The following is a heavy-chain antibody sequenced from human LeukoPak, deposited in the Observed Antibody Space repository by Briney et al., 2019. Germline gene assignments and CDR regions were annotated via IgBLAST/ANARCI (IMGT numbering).Heavy chain of an antibody. D-gene: IGHD2-2*01. V-gene: IGHV3-74*01. J-gene: IGHJ6*02. CDR1: GFTFSSYW. CDR2: INSDGSST. CDR3: ARAAIVVVPAATERYYYYYGMDV. Sequence: PGGSLRLSCAASGFTFSSYWMHWVRQAPGKGLVWVSRINSDGSSTSYADSVKGRFTISRDNAKNTLYLQMNSLRAEDTAVYYCARAAIVVVPAATERYYYYYGMDVWGQGTTVIVSS.